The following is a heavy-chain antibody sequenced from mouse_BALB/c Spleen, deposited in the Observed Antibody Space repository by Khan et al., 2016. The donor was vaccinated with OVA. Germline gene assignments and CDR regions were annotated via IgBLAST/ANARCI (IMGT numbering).Heavy chain of an antibody. V-gene: IGHV5-6*01. J-gene: IGHJ4*01. CDR3: ARTSTTAKGDYYAMVY. Sequence: EVELVESGGDLVKPGGSLKLSCAASGFTFSSYGMSWVRQTPDKRLEWVATISSGGHYTYFPDSVRGRFTISRDNAKNTLYLQMSSLKSEDTAMYYCARTSTTAKGDYYAMVYWGQGTLVTVSS. CDR1: GFTFSSYG. D-gene: IGHD1-2*01. CDR2: ISSGGHYT.